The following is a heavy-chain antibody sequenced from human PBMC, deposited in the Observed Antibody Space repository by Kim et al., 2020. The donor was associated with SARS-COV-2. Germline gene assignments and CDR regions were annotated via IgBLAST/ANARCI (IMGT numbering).Heavy chain of an antibody. Sequence: GGSLRLSCAASGFTFSSYGMHRVRQAPGKGLEWVAVIWYDGSNKYYADSVKGRFTISRDNSKNTLYLQMNSMRAEDTAVYYCARDTNLCSGSYYAGGMDVWGQGTTVTVSS. V-gene: IGHV3-33*01. CDR1: GFTFSSYG. J-gene: IGHJ6*02. CDR2: IWYDGSNK. D-gene: IGHD3-10*02. CDR3: ARDTNLCSGSYYAGGMDV.